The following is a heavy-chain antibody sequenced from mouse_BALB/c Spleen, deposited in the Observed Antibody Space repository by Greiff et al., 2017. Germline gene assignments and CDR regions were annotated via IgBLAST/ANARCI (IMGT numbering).Heavy chain of an antibody. V-gene: IGHV5-17*02. Sequence: EVQGVESGGGLVQPGGSRKLSCAASGFTFSSFGMHWVRQAPEKGLEWVAYISSGSSTIYYADTVKGRFTISRDNPKNTLFLQMTSLRSEDTAMCYCASPKVDDWGEGTSVTVSS. CDR2: ISSGSSTI. CDR1: GFTFSSFG. J-gene: IGHJ4*01. CDR3: ASPKVDD.